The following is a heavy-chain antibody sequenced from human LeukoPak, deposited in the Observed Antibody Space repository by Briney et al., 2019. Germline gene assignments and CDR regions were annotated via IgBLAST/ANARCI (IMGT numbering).Heavy chain of an antibody. Sequence: GGSVRLCCAASGFTVSSDYMSWVRQAPGKGLEWISVIYGGGGTYYADSVKGRFTISRDNSKNTLYLQINSLRAEDTAIYYCAKAPMEDSWYIHFDYWGQGTLVTVSS. J-gene: IGHJ4*02. CDR3: AKAPMEDSWYIHFDY. V-gene: IGHV3-53*01. CDR2: IYGGGGT. D-gene: IGHD6-13*01. CDR1: GFTVSSDY.